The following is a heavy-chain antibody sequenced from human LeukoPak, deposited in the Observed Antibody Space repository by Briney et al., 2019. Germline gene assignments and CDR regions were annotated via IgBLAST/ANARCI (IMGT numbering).Heavy chain of an antibody. CDR2: ISSSGSTI. J-gene: IGHJ6*02. CDR3: AKDTAYCGGDCYSDYYYGMDV. Sequence: GGSLRLSCAASGFTFSDYYMTWIRQAPGKGLEWVSYISSSGSTIYYADSVKGRFTISRDNAKNSLYLQMNSLRAEDTAVYYCAKDTAYCGGDCYSDYYYGMDVWGQGTTVTVSS. V-gene: IGHV3-11*01. D-gene: IGHD2-21*02. CDR1: GFTFSDYY.